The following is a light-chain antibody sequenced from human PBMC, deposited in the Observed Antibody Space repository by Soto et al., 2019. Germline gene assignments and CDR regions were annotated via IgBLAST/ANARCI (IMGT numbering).Light chain of an antibody. J-gene: IGKJ4*01. CDR3: QYYGSSHRLA. Sequence: EVLLTQSPGTLSLSPGGRASLSCRASQTVIRRYLAWHQQKPGQAPRLLIFGASSRAAGIPDRFSGSGSRTDFTLTISRLETEDFAVYYCQYYGSSHRLAFGGGTKVDIK. V-gene: IGKV3-20*01. CDR1: QTVIRRY. CDR2: GAS.